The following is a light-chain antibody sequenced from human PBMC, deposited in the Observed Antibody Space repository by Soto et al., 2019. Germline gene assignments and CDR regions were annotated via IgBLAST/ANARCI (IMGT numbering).Light chain of an antibody. V-gene: IGKV3-20*01. Sequence: EIELTQSPGTLSLSPGERATLSCRASESVTSSYLAWYQHKPGQAPRLLIYGASSRATGIPDRFSGSGSGTDFTLTISRLEPEDFAVYYCQQYCRSHRTFGQGTKVEIK. J-gene: IGKJ1*01. CDR2: GAS. CDR1: ESVTSSY. CDR3: QQYCRSHRT.